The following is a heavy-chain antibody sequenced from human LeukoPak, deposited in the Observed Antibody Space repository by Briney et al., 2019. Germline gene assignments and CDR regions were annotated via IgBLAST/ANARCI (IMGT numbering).Heavy chain of an antibody. CDR1: GGSINYYY. CDR2: IYYSGGT. J-gene: IGHJ5*02. CDR3: ARGYDFWSGYVPYNWFDP. D-gene: IGHD3-3*01. Sequence: PSETLSLTCTVSGGSINYYYWMWIRQPPGKGLEWIGYIYYSGGTHYNPSLKSRVTMLVDTSKNQFSLKLSSVTAADTAVYYCARGYDFWSGYVPYNWFDPWGQGTLVTVSS. V-gene: IGHV4-59*12.